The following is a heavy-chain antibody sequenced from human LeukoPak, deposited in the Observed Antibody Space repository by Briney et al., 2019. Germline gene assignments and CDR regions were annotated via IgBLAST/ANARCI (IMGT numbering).Heavy chain of an antibody. V-gene: IGHV4-34*01. CDR1: GGSFSGYY. CDR3: ARGSGLYCSSTSCPYNY. CDR2: VNHSGGT. J-gene: IGHJ4*02. D-gene: IGHD2-2*01. Sequence: PSETLSLTCAVYGGSFSGYYWSWIRQPPGEGLEWIGEVNHSGGTNYNPYLKSRVTISVDTSKNQFSLKLSSVTAADTAVYYCARGSGLYCSSTSCPYNYWGQGTLVTVSS.